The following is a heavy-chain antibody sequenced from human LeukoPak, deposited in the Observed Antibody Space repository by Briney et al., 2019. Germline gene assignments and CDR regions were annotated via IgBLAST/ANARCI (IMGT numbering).Heavy chain of an antibody. J-gene: IGHJ4*02. Sequence: PGGSLRLSCAASGFTFSSYGMHWVRQAPGKGLEWVAVISYDGSNKCYADSVKGRFTISRDNSKNTLYVQMNSLRAEDTAVYYCAKDSGYFGSGSYSGFDYWGQGTLVTVSS. CDR1: GFTFSSYG. D-gene: IGHD3-10*01. CDR2: ISYDGSNK. CDR3: AKDSGYFGSGSYSGFDY. V-gene: IGHV3-30*18.